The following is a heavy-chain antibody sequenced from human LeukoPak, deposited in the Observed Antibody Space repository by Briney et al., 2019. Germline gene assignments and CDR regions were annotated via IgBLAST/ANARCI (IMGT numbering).Heavy chain of an antibody. D-gene: IGHD3-22*01. J-gene: IGHJ4*02. V-gene: IGHV3-48*01. CDR3: ARGAYYYED. Sequence: PGGSLRLSCAASGLTFRNYAMSWVRQAPGKGLEWVSYISSSSSTIYYADSVKGRFTISRDNAKNSLYLQMNSLRAEDTAVYYCARGAYYYEDWGQGTLVTVSS. CDR2: ISSSSSTI. CDR1: GLTFRNYA.